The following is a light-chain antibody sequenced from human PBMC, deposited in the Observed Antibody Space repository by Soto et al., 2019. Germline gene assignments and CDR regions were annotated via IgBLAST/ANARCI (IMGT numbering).Light chain of an antibody. J-gene: IGKJ1*01. CDR1: QSMGTF. CDR3: QQAFSAEWT. Sequence: IQMTQSPSSLSASVGDRVSITCRASQSMGTFLNWYQQKPGEAPNLLIHTSFSLYSGVPSRFSGSGSGTDLTLTISSLQPEDFATYFCQQAFSAEWTCGQGTKVEFK. V-gene: IGKV1-39*01. CDR2: TSF.